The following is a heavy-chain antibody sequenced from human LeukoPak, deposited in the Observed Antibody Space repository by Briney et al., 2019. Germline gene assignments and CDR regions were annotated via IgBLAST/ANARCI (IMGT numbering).Heavy chain of an antibody. J-gene: IGHJ4*02. CDR1: GGSISSSSYY. Sequence: SETLSLTCTVSGGSISSSSYYWGWIRQPPGRGLEWIVSIYYSGRTYYNPSLKSRVTISVDTSKNQFSLKLSSVTAADTAVYYCARPGSSGRTPYFDYWGQGTLVTVSS. D-gene: IGHD6-19*01. V-gene: IGHV4-39*01. CDR2: IYYSGRT. CDR3: ARPGSSGRTPYFDY.